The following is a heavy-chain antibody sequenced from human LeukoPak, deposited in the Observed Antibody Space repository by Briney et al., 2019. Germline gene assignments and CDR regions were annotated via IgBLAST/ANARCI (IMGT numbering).Heavy chain of an antibody. CDR3: ARDRSYSSSWYDAFDI. V-gene: IGHV1-18*01. D-gene: IGHD6-13*01. J-gene: IGHJ3*02. CDR2: ISAYNGNT. CDR1: GYTFTSYG. Sequence: ASVKVSCKASGYTFTSYGISWVRQAPGQGLEWMGWISAYNGNTNYAQKLQGRVTMTTDTSTSTAYMELRSLRSDDTAVYYCARDRSYSSSWYDAFDIWGQGTMVTVSS.